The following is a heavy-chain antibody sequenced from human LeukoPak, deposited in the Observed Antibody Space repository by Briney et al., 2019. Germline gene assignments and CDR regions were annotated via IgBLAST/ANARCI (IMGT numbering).Heavy chain of an antibody. D-gene: IGHD3-22*01. CDR2: INPNSGGT. CDR3: ARGRGYYYDSSGYYAGSYEFSY. CDR1: GYTFTGYY. Sequence: ASVQVSCQASGYTFTGYYMHWVRQAPGQGLEWMGWINPNSGGTNYAQKFQGWVTMTRDTSISTAYMELSRLRSDDTAVYYCARGRGYYYDSSGYYAGSYEFSYWGQGTLVTVSS. J-gene: IGHJ4*02. V-gene: IGHV1-2*04.